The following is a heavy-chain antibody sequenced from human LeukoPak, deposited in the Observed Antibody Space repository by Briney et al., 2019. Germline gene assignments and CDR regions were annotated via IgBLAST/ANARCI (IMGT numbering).Heavy chain of an antibody. CDR3: ARDPQYCSGGSCYSFDY. CDR1: GFTFSTYS. J-gene: IGHJ4*02. D-gene: IGHD2-15*01. V-gene: IGHV3-21*01. CDR2: IISSSSYI. Sequence: PGGSLRLSCAASGFTFSTYSMNWVRQAPGKGLEWVSSIISSSSYIYYADSVKGRFTISRDNAKNSLYLQMNSLRAEDTAVYYCARDPQYCSGGSCYSFDYWGQGTLVTVSS.